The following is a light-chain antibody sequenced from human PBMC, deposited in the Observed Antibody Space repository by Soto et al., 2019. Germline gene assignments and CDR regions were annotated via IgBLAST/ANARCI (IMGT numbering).Light chain of an antibody. V-gene: IGKV3-15*01. CDR3: QQYNNWPPLT. J-gene: IGKJ4*01. Sequence: EIVMTQSPATLSVSPGERATLSCRASQSVSSNLAWYQQKPGQAPRLLIYGASTRATGIPARFSGSGSGTEFTLTISSLQSEDFAVYYCQQYNNWPPLTFGGGTKVPIK. CDR2: GAS. CDR1: QSVSSN.